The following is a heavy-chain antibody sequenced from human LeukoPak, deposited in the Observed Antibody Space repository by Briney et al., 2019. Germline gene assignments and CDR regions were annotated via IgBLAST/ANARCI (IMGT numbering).Heavy chain of an antibody. CDR2: IYYSGST. V-gene: IGHV4-59*01. CDR1: GGSLSSYY. J-gene: IGHJ4*02. CDR3: ARLWSPRLRGWLASAPAYYFDY. Sequence: SETLSLTCTVSGGSLSSYYWSWIRQPPGKGLEWIGYIYYSGSTNYNPSLKSRVTISVGTSKNQFSLKLSSVTAADTAVYYCARLWSPRLRGWLASAPAYYFDYWGQGTLVTVPS. D-gene: IGHD6-19*01.